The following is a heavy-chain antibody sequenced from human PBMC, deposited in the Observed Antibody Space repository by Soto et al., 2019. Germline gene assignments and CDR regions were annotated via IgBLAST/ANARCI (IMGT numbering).Heavy chain of an antibody. J-gene: IGHJ3*02. CDR2: IRSKANSFAT. Sequence: PGGSLRLSCAAAGFTFIGSAMHWVRQASGKGLEWVGRIRSKANSFATSYGASVKGRFTISRDDSKNTTFLQMNSLKTEDTALYYCTRHHYAVLDAFEIWGIETLFTLSS. V-gene: IGHV3-73*01. CDR3: TRHHYAVLDAFEI. CDR1: GFTFIGSA. D-gene: IGHD2-8*01.